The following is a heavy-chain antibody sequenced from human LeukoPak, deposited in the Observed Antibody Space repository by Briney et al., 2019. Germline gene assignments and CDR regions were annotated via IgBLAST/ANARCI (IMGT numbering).Heavy chain of an antibody. CDR2: ISISGTTI. CDR3: ARDLPLEWLHQ. Sequence: GGSLRLSCAASGFTFSGYEMNWVRQAPGKGLEWVSYISISGTTIHYADSVKGRFTISRDNAKNSLYLQVNSLRAEDTAVYYCARDLPLEWLHQWGQGTLLTVSS. D-gene: IGHD3-3*01. J-gene: IGHJ4*02. CDR1: GFTFSGYE. V-gene: IGHV3-48*03.